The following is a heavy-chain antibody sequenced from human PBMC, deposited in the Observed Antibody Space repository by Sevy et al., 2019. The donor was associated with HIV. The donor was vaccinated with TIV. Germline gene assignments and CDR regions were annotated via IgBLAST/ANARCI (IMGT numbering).Heavy chain of an antibody. CDR1: GFTVSSNY. CDR2: IYSGGST. J-gene: IGHJ4*02. D-gene: IGHD3-22*01. V-gene: IGHV3-66*02. Sequence: GGSLRLSCAASGFTVSSNYMSWVRQAPGKGLEWVSVIYSGGSTYYADSVKGRFTISRDNSKNTLYLQRNSLRAEDTAVYYCARGTSSGYYPFDYWGQGTLVTVSS. CDR3: ARGTSSGYYPFDY.